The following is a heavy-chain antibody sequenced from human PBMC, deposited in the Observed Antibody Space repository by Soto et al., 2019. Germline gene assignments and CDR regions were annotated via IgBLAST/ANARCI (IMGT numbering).Heavy chain of an antibody. CDR1: GASISSNNW. CDR3: ARDEAQDYYYGMDV. J-gene: IGHJ6*02. V-gene: IGHV4-4*02. CDR2: IYHSGST. Sequence: QVQLQESGPGLVKPSGTLSLTCAVSGASISSNNWWSWVRQPPGKGLEWIGEIYHSGSTNYNPSLKSLVTISVDKSKNQFSLKLSSVTAADTAVYYCARDEAQDYYYGMDVWGQGTTVTASS.